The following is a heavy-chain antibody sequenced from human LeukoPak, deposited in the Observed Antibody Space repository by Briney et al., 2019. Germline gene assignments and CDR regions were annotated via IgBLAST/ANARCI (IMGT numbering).Heavy chain of an antibody. J-gene: IGHJ4*02. V-gene: IGHV1-3*01. Sequence: ASVKVSCKASGYTFSSSTMHWLRQAPGQRLEWMGWISAGNGNTKYSQRFQGRVTITRDTSASTAYMELTSLRSGDTAVYYCARGGTDYDYVWGSFHFDYWGQGTLVTVSS. CDR2: ISAGNGNT. CDR1: GYTFSSST. CDR3: ARGGTDYDYVWGSFHFDY. D-gene: IGHD3-16*01.